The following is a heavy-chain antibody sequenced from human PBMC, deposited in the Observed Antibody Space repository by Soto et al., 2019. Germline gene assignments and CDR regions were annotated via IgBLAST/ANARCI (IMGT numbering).Heavy chain of an antibody. D-gene: IGHD3-10*01. CDR2: MHANTGLT. CDR3: ARYIFGQGFIS. CDR1: GSTFSTLD. J-gene: IGHJ4*02. Sequence: QVQLVQSGAEVKKPGASVKVSCKASGSTFSTLDLNWVRQAPGQGLDWTGWMHANTGLTGHAQKFQGRLSMTRDTSISTAYMELSSLRADDTAVYYCARYIFGQGFISWGQGTLVTVSS. V-gene: IGHV1-8*01.